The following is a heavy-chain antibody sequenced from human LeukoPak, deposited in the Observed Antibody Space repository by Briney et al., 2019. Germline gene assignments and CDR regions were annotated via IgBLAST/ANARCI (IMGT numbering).Heavy chain of an antibody. V-gene: IGHV4-59*11. J-gene: IGHJ6*03. Sequence: PSETLSLTCEVSGGAISSHYWSWIRQPPGKGLEWIGYIFYSGSTNYNPSLKSRVIMSVDTSKNQFSLKLSSVTAADTAVYYCARGSPITIFGGRRYYMDVWGKGTTVTVSS. D-gene: IGHD3-3*01. CDR1: GGAISSHY. CDR3: ARGSPITIFGGRRYYMDV. CDR2: IFYSGST.